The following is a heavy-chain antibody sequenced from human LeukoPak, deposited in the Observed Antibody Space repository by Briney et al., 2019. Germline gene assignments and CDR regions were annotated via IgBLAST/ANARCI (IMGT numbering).Heavy chain of an antibody. V-gene: IGHV4-59*01. CDR1: GGSISSYY. D-gene: IGHD3-10*01. CDR2: IHYTGST. CDR3: ARGGYYGSGNDFRFDP. J-gene: IGHJ5*02. Sequence: SETLSLTCTVSGGSISSYYWSWIRQPPGKGLECIGYIHYTGSTNYNPPLKSRVTISAETSKNQFSLKLKSVTAADTAVYYCARGGYYGSGNDFRFDPWGQGTLVTVSS.